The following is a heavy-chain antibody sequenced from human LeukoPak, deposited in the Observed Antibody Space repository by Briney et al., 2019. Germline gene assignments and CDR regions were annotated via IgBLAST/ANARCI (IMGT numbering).Heavy chain of an antibody. V-gene: IGHV3-7*01. D-gene: IGHD2-2*01. CDR2: IKQDGSEK. Sequence: GGSLRLSCAASGFTFSSYWMSWVRQAPGKGLEWVANIKQDGSEKYYVDSVKGRFTISRDNAKNSLYLQMNSLRAEDTAVYYCAREDIVVVPAAKLIDYWGQGTLVTVSS. CDR1: GFTFSSYW. CDR3: AREDIVVVPAAKLIDY. J-gene: IGHJ4*02.